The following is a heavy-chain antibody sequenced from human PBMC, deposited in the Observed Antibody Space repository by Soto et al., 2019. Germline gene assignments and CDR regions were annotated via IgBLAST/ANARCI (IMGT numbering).Heavy chain of an antibody. J-gene: IGHJ4*02. CDR2: INQDGSEK. V-gene: IGHV3-7*01. Sequence: QPGGSLRLSCAASGFTFSSYWMDWVRQAPGKGLEWVANINQDGSEKHYVDSVKGRFTISRDNAKNSLYLQMSSLTAEDSALYYCARSLDYWGQGTLVTVSS. CDR1: GFTFSSYW. CDR3: ARSLDY.